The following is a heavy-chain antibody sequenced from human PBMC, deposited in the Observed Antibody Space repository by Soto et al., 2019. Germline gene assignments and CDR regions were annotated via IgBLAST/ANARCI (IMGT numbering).Heavy chain of an antibody. Sequence: SETLSLTCTVSGGSISSVYYYWSWIRQPPGKGLEWIGYIYYSGSTYYNPSLKSRVTISVDTSKNQFSLKLSSVTAADTAVYYCARGAPDIVLSWFDPWGQGTLVTVSS. V-gene: IGHV4-30-4*01. J-gene: IGHJ5*02. CDR3: ARGAPDIVLSWFDP. CDR2: IYYSGST. CDR1: GGSISSVYYY. D-gene: IGHD2-8*01.